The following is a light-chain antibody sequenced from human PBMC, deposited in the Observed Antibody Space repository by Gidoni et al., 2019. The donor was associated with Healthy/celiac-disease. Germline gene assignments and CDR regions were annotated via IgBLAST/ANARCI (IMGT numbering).Light chain of an antibody. V-gene: IGLV1-47*02. Sequence: QSVLTQQPSASGSPGQRFTISFSGSSSNIGSNYVSWYQQLPGTAPHTLIYSNNQRPSGVPYRFSGSKSGTSASLAISGLRSEADADYYCAAWDDSLSGVFGGRTKLTVL. CDR3: AAWDDSLSGV. J-gene: IGLJ3*02. CDR2: SNN. CDR1: SSNIGSNY.